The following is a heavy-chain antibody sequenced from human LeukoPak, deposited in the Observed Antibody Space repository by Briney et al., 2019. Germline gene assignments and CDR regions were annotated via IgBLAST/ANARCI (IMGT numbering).Heavy chain of an antibody. Sequence: SGVSLTLSCAASRFTFNDYVMMWLRQAPGKALVGGIGITASSERTLYRLSVRGRFTMYRDNAKNSLYLVMNDLRADDTAVYYCVREKLRWTRFDYGREGTLATASS. CDR3: VREKLRWTRFDY. CDR1: RFTFNDYV. D-gene: IGHD4-23*01. V-gene: IGHV3-23*01. CDR2: ITASSERT. J-gene: IGHJ4*02.